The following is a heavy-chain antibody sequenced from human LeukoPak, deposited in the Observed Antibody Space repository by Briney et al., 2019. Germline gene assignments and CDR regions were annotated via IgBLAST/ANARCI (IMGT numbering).Heavy chain of an antibody. CDR1: GYAFTGYY. D-gene: IGHD6-13*01. CDR3: ARDTHGTYSSSWYYYYGMDV. V-gene: IGHV1-2*02. J-gene: IGHJ6*02. CDR2: INPNSGGT. Sequence: GASVKVSCKASGYAFTGYYMHWVRQAPGQGLEWMGWINPNSGGTNYAQKLQGRVTMTTDTSTSTAYMELRSLRSDDTAVYYCARDTHGTYSSSWYYYYGMDVWGQGTTVTVSS.